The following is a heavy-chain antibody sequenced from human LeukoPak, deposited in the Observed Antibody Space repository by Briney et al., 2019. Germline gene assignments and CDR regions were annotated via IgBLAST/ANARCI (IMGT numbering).Heavy chain of an antibody. CDR1: GGSISSGSYY. Sequence: SETLSLTCTVSGGSISSGSYYWSWIRQPAGKGLEWIGRIYTSGSTNYNPSLKSRVTISVDTSKNHFSLKLSSVTAADTAVYYCAKSWNYYDSSGDDALDIWGQGTMVTVSS. CDR3: AKSWNYYDSSGDDALDI. J-gene: IGHJ3*02. D-gene: IGHD3-22*01. V-gene: IGHV4-61*02. CDR2: IYTSGST.